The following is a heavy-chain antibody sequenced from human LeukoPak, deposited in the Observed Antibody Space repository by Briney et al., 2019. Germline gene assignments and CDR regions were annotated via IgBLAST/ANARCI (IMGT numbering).Heavy chain of an antibody. D-gene: IGHD5-18*01. V-gene: IGHV4-39*07. CDR1: GGSISNTNYY. CDR3: ARIVRDLRQLSDY. CDR2: IYYTGTT. Sequence: SETLSLTCTVSGGSISNTNYYWAWIRQPPGRGLEWIGSIYYTGTTFDNPSLESRVTISMDTSKNQFSLKVNSVTAADTAVYYCARIVRDLRQLSDYWGQGTLVTVSS. J-gene: IGHJ4*02.